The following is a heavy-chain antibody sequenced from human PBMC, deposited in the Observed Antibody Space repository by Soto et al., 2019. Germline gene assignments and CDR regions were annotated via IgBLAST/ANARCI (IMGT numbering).Heavy chain of an antibody. D-gene: IGHD2-15*01. Sequence: SETLSLTCAVYGGSFSGYYWSWIRQPPGKGLEWIGEINHSGSTNYNPSLKSRVTISVDTSKNQFSLKLSSVTAADTAVYYCARAIPYIVVVVAAKGAFDIWGQGTMVTVSS. V-gene: IGHV4-34*01. J-gene: IGHJ3*02. CDR1: GGSFSGYY. CDR2: INHSGST. CDR3: ARAIPYIVVVVAAKGAFDI.